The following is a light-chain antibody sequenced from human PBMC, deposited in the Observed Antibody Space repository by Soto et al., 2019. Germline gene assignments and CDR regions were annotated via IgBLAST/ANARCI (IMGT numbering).Light chain of an antibody. CDR1: QSVSGNY. CDR2: GAS. Sequence: EIVLTQSPGTLSLSPGERAALSCRAIQSVSGNYLAWYQQRPGQSPRLLIHGASSRATGIPDRFSGSGSGTDFALTITRLEPEDFAVYYCQQHGTSPWTFGLGTKVDIK. V-gene: IGKV3-20*01. J-gene: IGKJ1*01. CDR3: QQHGTSPWT.